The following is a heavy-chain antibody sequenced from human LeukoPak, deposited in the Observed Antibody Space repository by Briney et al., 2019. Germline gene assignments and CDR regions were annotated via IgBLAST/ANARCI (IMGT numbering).Heavy chain of an antibody. CDR1: GGSISLYY. CDR2: IYYSGST. Sequence: SETLSLTCTVSGGSISLYYWSWIRQPPGKGLERIGYIYYSGSTNYTPSLKSRVTISVDTSKSQFSLKLSSVTAADTAVYYCASGSSGGNPYYFDYWGQGTLVTVSS. CDR3: ASGSSGGNPYYFDY. V-gene: IGHV4-59*01. D-gene: IGHD6-19*01. J-gene: IGHJ4*02.